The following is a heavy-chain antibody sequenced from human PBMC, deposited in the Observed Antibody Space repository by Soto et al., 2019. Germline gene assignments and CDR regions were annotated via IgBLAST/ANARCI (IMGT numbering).Heavy chain of an antibody. V-gene: IGHV3-53*01. CDR2: IYSGGST. CDR3: ARVYYDSSGYWSWFDP. D-gene: IGHD3-22*01. J-gene: IGHJ5*02. Sequence: GGSLRLSCAASGFTVSSNYMSWVRQAPGKGLEWVSVIYSGGSTYYADSVKGRFTISRDNSKNTLYLQMNSLRAEDTAVYYCARVYYDSSGYWSWFDPWGQGTLVTVS. CDR1: GFTVSSNY.